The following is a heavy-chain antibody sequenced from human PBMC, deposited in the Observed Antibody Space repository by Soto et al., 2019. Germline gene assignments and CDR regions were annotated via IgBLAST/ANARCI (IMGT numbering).Heavy chain of an antibody. V-gene: IGHV4-4*02. CDR2: IYHGGST. CDR3: ARGPPFH. D-gene: IGHD3-16*01. J-gene: IGHJ4*02. Sequence: SETLSLTCTVSGDSISSTRWWSWVRQSPGKGLEWIGYIYHGGSTNYNPSLKSRVTISVDRPKNQFSLKLSSVTAADTAVYYCARGPPFHWGQGTLVTVSS. CDR1: GDSISSTRW.